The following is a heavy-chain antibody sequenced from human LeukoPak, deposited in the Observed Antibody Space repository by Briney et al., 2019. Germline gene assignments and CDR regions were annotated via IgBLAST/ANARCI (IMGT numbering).Heavy chain of an antibody. Sequence: PSETLSLTCTVSGASISSYYWSWIRQPPGKGLEWIGHIYYSGSTNYNPSLKSRVTISVDTSKNQSSLNLNSVIAADTAMYYCASHTAGHGSGYWGQGVLVTVSS. V-gene: IGHV4-59*08. J-gene: IGHJ4*02. CDR3: ASHTAGHGSGY. D-gene: IGHD5-24*01. CDR1: GASISSYY. CDR2: IYYSGST.